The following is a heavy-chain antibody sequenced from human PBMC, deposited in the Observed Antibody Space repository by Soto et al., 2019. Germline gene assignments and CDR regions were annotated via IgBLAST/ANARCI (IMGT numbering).Heavy chain of an antibody. V-gene: IGHV1-69*01. CDR2: TIPIFGTT. Sequence: QVQLVQSWAEVKKPGSSVKVSCKASGGTFSSYAISWVRQAPGQGLEWMGGTIPIFGTTNYAQKFQGRVTITADESTSTAYMELSSLRSEDTAVYYCARALQQLALYFDYWGQGTLVTVSS. CDR3: ARALQQLALYFDY. D-gene: IGHD6-13*01. CDR1: GGTFSSYA. J-gene: IGHJ4*02.